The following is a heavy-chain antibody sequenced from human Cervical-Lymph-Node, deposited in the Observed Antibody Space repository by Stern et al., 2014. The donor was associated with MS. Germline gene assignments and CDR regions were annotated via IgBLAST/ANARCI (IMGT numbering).Heavy chain of an antibody. CDR1: GDSIRSDGFS. J-gene: IGHJ4*02. CDR3: ARQRAPTYSTSWYFDN. Sequence: VQLVESGPGLVEPSETLSLSCTVSGDSIRSDGFSWGWIRQSPGKGLEWIGSMYHSGSAFHNPSLHSRVTMSVDTSKNQFSLKMNSGTAADTGAYFCARQRAPTYSTSWYFDNWGRGTLVTVSS. D-gene: IGHD2-2*01. CDR2: MYHSGSA. V-gene: IGHV4-39*01.